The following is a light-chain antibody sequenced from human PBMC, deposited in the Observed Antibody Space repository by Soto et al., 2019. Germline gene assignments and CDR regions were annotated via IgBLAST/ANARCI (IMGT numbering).Light chain of an antibody. CDR1: RSISSW. CDR2: KAS. J-gene: IGKJ4*01. V-gene: IGKV1-5*03. Sequence: DIEMTQSPSTVSASVGDRVTITCRASRSISSWLAWYQQKPGKAPKLLIYKASTLESGVPSRFSGSGSGTELTLTISSEQPDDFATYSCQQYNSIPLTFGGGTKVEIK. CDR3: QQYNSIPLT.